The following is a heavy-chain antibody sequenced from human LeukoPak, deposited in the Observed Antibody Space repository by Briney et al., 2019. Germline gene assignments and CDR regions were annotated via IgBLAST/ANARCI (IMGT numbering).Heavy chain of an antibody. V-gene: IGHV3-30*03. D-gene: IGHD6-19*01. CDR1: GFTFSSYG. Sequence: QPGRSLRLSCAASGFTFSSYGMHWVRQAPGKGLEWVAVISYDGSNKYYADSVKGRFTISRDNSKNTLYLQMNSLRAEDTAVYYCAAGYSSGWYNWQDWGQGTLVTVSS. CDR2: ISYDGSNK. J-gene: IGHJ4*02. CDR3: AAGYSSGWYNWQD.